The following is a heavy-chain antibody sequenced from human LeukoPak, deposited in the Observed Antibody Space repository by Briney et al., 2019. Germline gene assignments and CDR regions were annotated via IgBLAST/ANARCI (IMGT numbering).Heavy chain of an antibody. CDR3: ARKIPIPFVDIDAFDI. D-gene: IGHD2-2*01. CDR1: GGSISSGGYY. Sequence: PSETLSLTCTVSGGSISSGGYYWSWIRQHPGKGLEWIGYIYYSGSTYYNPSLKSRVTISVDTSKNQFSLKLSSVTAADTAVYYCARKIPIPFVDIDAFDIWGQGTMVTVSS. J-gene: IGHJ3*02. V-gene: IGHV4-31*03. CDR2: IYYSGST.